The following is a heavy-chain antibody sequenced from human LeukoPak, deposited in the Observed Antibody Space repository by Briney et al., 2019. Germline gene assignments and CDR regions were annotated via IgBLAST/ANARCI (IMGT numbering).Heavy chain of an antibody. CDR2: IIPIFGTA. D-gene: IGHD3-9*01. V-gene: IGHV1-69*01. CDR3: AREPRLRYFDWLPNYFDY. J-gene: IGHJ4*02. Sequence: SVNVSCKASVGTFSSYAISWVRQAPGQGLEWMGGIIPIFGTANYAQKFQGRVTITADESTSTAYMELSSLRSEDTAVYYCAREPRLRYFDWLPNYFDYWGQGTLVTVSS. CDR1: VGTFSSYA.